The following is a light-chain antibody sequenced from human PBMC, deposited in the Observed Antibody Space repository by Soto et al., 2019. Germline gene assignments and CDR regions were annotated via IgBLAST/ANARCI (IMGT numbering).Light chain of an antibody. Sequence: EIVLTQSPDTLSLSPGDRATLSCRASQSVDNYLVWYQQRPGQAPRLLIYDASTRATGIPARFTGSGSGTDFSLTISSLAPEDFAGYYCQQRSKWPRAFGGGTKVEIK. CDR2: DAS. CDR1: QSVDNY. CDR3: QQRSKWPRA. J-gene: IGKJ4*01. V-gene: IGKV3-11*01.